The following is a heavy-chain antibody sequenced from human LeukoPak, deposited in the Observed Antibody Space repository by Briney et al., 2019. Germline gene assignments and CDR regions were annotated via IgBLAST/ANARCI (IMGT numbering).Heavy chain of an antibody. CDR2: IFYSGST. J-gene: IGHJ5*02. V-gene: IGHV4-39*01. D-gene: IGHD2-15*01. CDR1: GGSISTSSYY. CDR3: ARQPSLSYCSGGTCWFDT. Sequence: PSETLSLSCTVSGGSISTSSYYWGWVRQPPGKGLEWIGGIFYSGSTYYNPSLKSRVTISVDTSRNQFSLRLGSVTAADAAVYYCARQPSLSYCSGGTCWFDTWGQGILVTVSS.